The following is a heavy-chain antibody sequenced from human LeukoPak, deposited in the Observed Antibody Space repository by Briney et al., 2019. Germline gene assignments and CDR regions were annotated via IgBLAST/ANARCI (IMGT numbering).Heavy chain of an antibody. CDR1: GFTLSNYA. D-gene: IGHD6-13*01. V-gene: IGHV3-23*01. CDR2: IYRSGDYT. CDR3: GKEFSSGWFF. J-gene: IGHJ4*02. Sequence: SCSSSGFTLSNYAMSWVRQSTGNGLDWVSSIYRSGDYTFYADSVQGRFNIASVNSKATLYLQLSGLRAEDTAIYYCGKEFSSGWFFWGQGTLVSVSS.